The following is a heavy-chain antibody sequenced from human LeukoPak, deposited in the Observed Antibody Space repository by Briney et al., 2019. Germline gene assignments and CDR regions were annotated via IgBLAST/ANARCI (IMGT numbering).Heavy chain of an antibody. D-gene: IGHD3-3*01. J-gene: IGHJ6*02. CDR1: GGSISSGGHS. CDR2: IYHSGSGST. V-gene: IGHV4-30-2*01. CDR3: ARINDFWSGPTLDV. Sequence: PSETLTLTCTVSGGSISSGGHSWSWIRQPPGKGLEWIGYIYHSGSGSTYYNPSLKSRVTISIDKSKNQFSLKLNSVTAADTAVYYCARINDFWSGPTLDVWGQGTTVTVSS.